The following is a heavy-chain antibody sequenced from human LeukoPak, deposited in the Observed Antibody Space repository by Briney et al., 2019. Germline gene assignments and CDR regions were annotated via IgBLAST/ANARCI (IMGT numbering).Heavy chain of an antibody. V-gene: IGHV1-46*01. CDR2: INPSGGST. Sequence: GASVKVSCKASGYTFTSYYMHWVRQAPGQGLEWMGIINPSGGSTSYAQKFQGRVTMTRDTSTSTVYMELNILRPEDTAMYYFARDFPGRAVGGTWGQGTLVTVSS. J-gene: IGHJ5*02. D-gene: IGHD6-19*01. CDR1: GYTFTSYY. CDR3: ARDFPGRAVGGT.